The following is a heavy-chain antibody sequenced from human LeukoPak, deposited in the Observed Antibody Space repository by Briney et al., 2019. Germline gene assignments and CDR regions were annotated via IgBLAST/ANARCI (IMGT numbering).Heavy chain of an antibody. CDR2: ISGSGGST. CDR3: ASRSGWRYFDY. V-gene: IGHV3-23*01. J-gene: IGHJ4*02. D-gene: IGHD6-19*01. CDR1: GFTFSSYS. Sequence: GGSLRLSCAASGFTFSSYSMSWVRQAPGKGLEWVSAISGSGGSTYYADSVKGRFTISRDNSKNTLYLQMNSLRAEDTAVYYCASRSGWRYFDYWGQGTLVTVSS.